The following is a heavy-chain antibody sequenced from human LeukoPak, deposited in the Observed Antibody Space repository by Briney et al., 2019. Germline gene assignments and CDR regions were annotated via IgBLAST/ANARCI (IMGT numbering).Heavy chain of an antibody. CDR3: ARRGYCSGGSCANWFDP. Sequence: GESLKISCKGSGYSFSSYWIGWVRQMPGKGLEWMGIIYPGDSDTRYSPSFQGQVIISADKSISTAYLQWNSLKASDTAMYYCARRGYCSGGSCANWFDPWGQGTLVTVSS. CDR2: IYPGDSDT. D-gene: IGHD2-15*01. J-gene: IGHJ5*02. CDR1: GYSFSSYW. V-gene: IGHV5-51*01.